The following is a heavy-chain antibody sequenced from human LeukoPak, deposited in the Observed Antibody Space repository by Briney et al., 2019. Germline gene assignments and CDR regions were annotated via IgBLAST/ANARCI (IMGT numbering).Heavy chain of an antibody. CDR2: INHSGST. CDR1: GFTFSSYA. CDR3: ARAKTSRIAAIDY. V-gene: IGHV4-34*01. J-gene: IGHJ4*02. Sequence: GSLRLSCAASGFTFSSYAMSWVRQAPGKGLEWIGEINHSGSTNYNPSLKSRVTISVDTSKNQFSLKLSSVTAADTAVYYRARAKTSRIAAIDYWGQGTLVTVSS. D-gene: IGHD6-6*01.